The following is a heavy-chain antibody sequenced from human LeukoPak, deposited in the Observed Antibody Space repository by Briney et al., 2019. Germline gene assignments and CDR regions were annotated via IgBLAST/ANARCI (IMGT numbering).Heavy chain of an antibody. CDR3: ARAYGDYVGFDY. CDR2: IYYSGST. CDR1: GGSISSYY. J-gene: IGHJ4*02. Sequence: SETLSLTCTVSGGSISSYYWSWIRQPPGKGLEWIGYIYYSGSTNYNPSLKSRVTISVDTSKNQSSLKLSSVTAADTAVYYCARAYGDYVGFDYWGQGTLVTVSS. D-gene: IGHD4-17*01. V-gene: IGHV4-59*01.